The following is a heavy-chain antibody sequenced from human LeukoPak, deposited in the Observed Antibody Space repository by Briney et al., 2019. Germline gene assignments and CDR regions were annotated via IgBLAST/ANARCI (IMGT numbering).Heavy chain of an antibody. CDR1: GFTFNSYA. V-gene: IGHV3-23*01. Sequence: GGSLRLSCAASGFTFNSYAMSWVRQAPGKGLAWVSTITHSGGGTFYADSVKGRFTISRDISENTLYLQMKSLRVEDTAVYYCTKAWAAAGIFDSWGLGTLVTVSS. J-gene: IGHJ4*02. D-gene: IGHD6-13*01. CDR2: ITHSGGGT. CDR3: TKAWAAAGIFDS.